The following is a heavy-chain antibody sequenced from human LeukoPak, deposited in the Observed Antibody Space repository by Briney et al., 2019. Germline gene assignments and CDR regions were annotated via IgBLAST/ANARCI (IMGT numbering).Heavy chain of an antibody. Sequence: PSETLSLTCAVYGGSFSDYNWNWIRQPPGRGLEWIGEINHSGGTNYNPSLKSRVTISIDTSKNQFSLKLTSVTAADTAVYYCARGLPGYWGQGTLVIVSS. CDR3: ARGLPGY. V-gene: IGHV4-34*01. CDR2: INHSGGT. CDR1: GGSFSDYN. J-gene: IGHJ4*02.